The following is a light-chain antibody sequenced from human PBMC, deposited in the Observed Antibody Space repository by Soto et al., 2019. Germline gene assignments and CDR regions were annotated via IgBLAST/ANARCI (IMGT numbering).Light chain of an antibody. J-gene: IGKJ5*01. CDR2: GAS. Sequence: EIVLTQSPGTLSLSPGERATLFCRASQSVSSNYLAWYQQKPGQAPRLLIYGASSRATGIPDRFSGSGSGTDFALTISRLEPEDFAVYHCQQYGRSPPITFGQGTRLEIK. CDR1: QSVSSNY. V-gene: IGKV3-20*01. CDR3: QQYGRSPPIT.